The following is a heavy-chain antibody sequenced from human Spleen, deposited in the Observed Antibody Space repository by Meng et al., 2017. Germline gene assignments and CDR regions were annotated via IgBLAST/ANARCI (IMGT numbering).Heavy chain of an antibody. CDR3: ARSPSTFNWFDP. CDR1: GFSPSTSGVG. CDR2: IHWDDDK. Sequence: QITLKESGPTLVKATQTLTLTSTFSGFSPSTSGVGVAWIRQPPGKALEWLALIHWDDDKRYRPSLKSRLTITKDTSKNQVVLTMTNMNPVDTSTYYCARSPSTFNWFDPWGQGTLVTVSS. J-gene: IGHJ5*02. D-gene: IGHD3-16*01. V-gene: IGHV2-5*02.